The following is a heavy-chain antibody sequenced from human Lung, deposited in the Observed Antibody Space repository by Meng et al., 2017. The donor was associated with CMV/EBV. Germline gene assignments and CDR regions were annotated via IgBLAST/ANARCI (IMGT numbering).Heavy chain of an antibody. Sequence: LTXAASGFTFSSYEMNWVRQAPGKGLEWVSYISSSGSTIYYADSVKGRFTISRDNAKNSLYLQMNSLRAEDTAVYYCARDIGVPAAPGAFDDWGQGXLVTVSS. CDR1: GFTFSSYE. V-gene: IGHV3-48*03. J-gene: IGHJ4*02. CDR3: ARDIGVPAAPGAFDD. D-gene: IGHD2-2*01. CDR2: ISSSGSTI.